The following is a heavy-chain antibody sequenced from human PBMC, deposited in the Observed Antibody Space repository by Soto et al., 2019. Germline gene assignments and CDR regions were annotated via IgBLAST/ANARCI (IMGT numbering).Heavy chain of an antibody. J-gene: IGHJ6*02. CDR3: ANEVDVAFSSLQYGMDV. CDR2: ISYDGTYK. D-gene: IGHD5-12*01. Sequence: SLSLSCAASGFTFNNFAMHWVRQAPGKGLEWVAFISYDGTYKYYADSVRGRFTVYRDNSKSTLFLQMNSLKFEDTAVYVCANEVDVAFSSLQYGMDVWGQGTTVTVSS. CDR1: GFTFNNFA. V-gene: IGHV3-30*14.